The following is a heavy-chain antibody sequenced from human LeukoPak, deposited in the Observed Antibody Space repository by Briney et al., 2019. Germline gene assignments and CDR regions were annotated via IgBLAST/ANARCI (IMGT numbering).Heavy chain of an antibody. CDR1: GFTFSGFG. Sequence: GGSLRLSCSASGFTFSGFGMHWVRQAPGKGLEWVAVISYDGSNKYYADSVKGRFTISRDNSKNTLYLQMNSLRAEDTAVYYCVRDTITYDIFTGSPDYWGQGTLVIVSS. CDR3: VRDTITYDIFTGSPDY. J-gene: IGHJ4*02. D-gene: IGHD3-9*01. V-gene: IGHV3-30*03. CDR2: ISYDGSNK.